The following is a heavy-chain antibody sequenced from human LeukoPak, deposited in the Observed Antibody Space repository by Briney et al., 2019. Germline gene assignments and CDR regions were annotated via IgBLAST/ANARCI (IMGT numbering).Heavy chain of an antibody. CDR1: SGSISIYY. J-gene: IGHJ4*02. Sequence: PSETLSLTCTVSSGSISIYYWSRIRQPPGKGLEWIGYVHYSGTTNYNPSLKGRVIMSVDTPKNQFSLKLSSVTAADTAVYYCARGGNSSGWLGDYWGQGTLVTVSS. CDR3: ARGGNSSGWLGDY. V-gene: IGHV4-59*01. CDR2: VHYSGTT. D-gene: IGHD6-19*01.